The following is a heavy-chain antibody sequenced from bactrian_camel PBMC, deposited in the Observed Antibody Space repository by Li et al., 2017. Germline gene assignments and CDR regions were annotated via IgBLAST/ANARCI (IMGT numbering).Heavy chain of an antibody. D-gene: IGHD3*01. CDR2: IYSDGSHT. CDR1: GFVFSTYY. V-gene: IGHV3-2*01. J-gene: IGHJ6*01. Sequence: GSLRLSCAASGFVFSTYYMTWVRQGPGKGLEWVSSIYSDGSHTFYADSVKGRYAISRDKAKNTVYLQMNSRKSEDTARYYCVTGGDDLRDGEEFGYWGQGT. CDR3: VTGGDDLRDGEEFGY.